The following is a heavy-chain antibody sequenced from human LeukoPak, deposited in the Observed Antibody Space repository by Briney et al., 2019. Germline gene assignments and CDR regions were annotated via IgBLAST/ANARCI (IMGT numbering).Heavy chain of an antibody. V-gene: IGHV1-69*04. CDR3: ARPRWSQNAFDI. CDR2: IIPILGIA. CDR1: GGTFSSYA. Sequence: SVKVSCKASGGTFSSYAISWVRQAPGQGLEWMGRIIPILGIANYAQKFQGRVTITADKSTSTAYMELSGLRSEDTAVYYCARPRWSQNAFDIWGQGTMVTVSS. J-gene: IGHJ3*02. D-gene: IGHD3-3*01.